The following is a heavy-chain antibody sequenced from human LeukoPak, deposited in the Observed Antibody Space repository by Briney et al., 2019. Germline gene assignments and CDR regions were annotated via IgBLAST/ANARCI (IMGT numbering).Heavy chain of an antibody. CDR2: INSDGSST. CDR3: ARDSSGYYLGHHYYYMDV. J-gene: IGHJ6*03. CDR1: GFTFSSYA. Sequence: GGSLRLSCAASGFTFSSYAMSWVRQAPGKGLVWVSRINSDGSSTSYADSVKGRFTISRDNAKNTLYLQMNSLRAEDTAVYYCARDSSGYYLGHHYYYMDVWGKGTTVTVSS. D-gene: IGHD3-22*01. V-gene: IGHV3-74*01.